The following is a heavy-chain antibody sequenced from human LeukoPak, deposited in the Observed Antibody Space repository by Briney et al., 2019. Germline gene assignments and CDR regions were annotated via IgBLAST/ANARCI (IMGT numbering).Heavy chain of an antibody. Sequence: GGSVKLSCKTSGYTFISYGISGVRQAPGQGLEWMGWISVYNGNTNYAQKFQGRVNMTTDTSTSTVYTELRSLRSDDTAGYYWARGEYNGSYWGDYWGQGTLVTVSS. D-gene: IGHD1-26*01. CDR2: ISVYNGNT. CDR1: GYTFISYG. CDR3: ARGEYNGSYWGDY. V-gene: IGHV1-18*01. J-gene: IGHJ4*02.